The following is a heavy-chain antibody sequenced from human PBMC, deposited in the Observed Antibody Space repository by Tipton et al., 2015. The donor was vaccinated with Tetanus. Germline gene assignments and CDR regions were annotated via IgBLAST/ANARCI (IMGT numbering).Heavy chain of an antibody. CDR3: AREDWGSGFS. CDR2: THFRSKWYS. CDR1: GDNVSRTSVS. V-gene: IGHV6-1*01. D-gene: IGHD6-19*01. J-gene: IGHJ5*02. Sequence: GLVKPSQTLSLSCAISGDNVSRTSVSWLWIRQSPSRGLECLGRTHFRSKWYSDYAQSVKSRITINQDTSKNQLSLQLNSATPEDTAVYYCAREDWGSGFSWGQGTLVTVSS.